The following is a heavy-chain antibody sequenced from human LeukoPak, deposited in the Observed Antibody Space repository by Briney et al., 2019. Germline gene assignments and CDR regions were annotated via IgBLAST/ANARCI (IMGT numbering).Heavy chain of an antibody. CDR3: ASDYRIAVAGRVGWRY. D-gene: IGHD6-19*01. J-gene: IGHJ4*02. Sequence: SETLSLTCTVSGGSISGSSYYWGWIRQPPGKGLEWIGSIYYSGSTYYNPSLKSRVTISVDTSKNQFSLMLSSVTAADTAVYYCASDYRIAVAGRVGWRYWGQGTLVTVSS. V-gene: IGHV4-39*07. CDR1: GGSISGSSYY. CDR2: IYYSGST.